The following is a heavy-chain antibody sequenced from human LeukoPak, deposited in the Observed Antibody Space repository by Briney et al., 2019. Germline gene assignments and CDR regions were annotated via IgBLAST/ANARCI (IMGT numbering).Heavy chain of an antibody. CDR3: ARSSMVRGAIDY. CDR2: IIPILGIA. J-gene: IGHJ4*02. Sequence: ASVKVSCKASGGTFRSYAISWVRQAPGQGLEWMGRIIPILGIANYAQKFQGRVTITADKSTSTAYMELSSLRSEDTAVYYCARSSMVRGAIDYWGQGTLVTFSS. D-gene: IGHD3-10*01. V-gene: IGHV1-69*04. CDR1: GGTFRSYA.